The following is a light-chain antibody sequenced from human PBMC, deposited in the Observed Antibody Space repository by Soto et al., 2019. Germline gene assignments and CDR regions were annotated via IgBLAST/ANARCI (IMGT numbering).Light chain of an antibody. CDR2: DVS. CDR3: SSYTSSSTPPYV. V-gene: IGLV2-14*01. CDR1: SSDVGGYNY. Sequence: QSALTQPASVSGSPGQSITISCTGTSSDVGGYNYVSWCQQHPGKAPKLMIYDVSNRPSGVSNRFSGSKSGNTASLTISGLQAEDEADYYCSSYTSSSTPPYVFGTGTKLTVL. J-gene: IGLJ1*01.